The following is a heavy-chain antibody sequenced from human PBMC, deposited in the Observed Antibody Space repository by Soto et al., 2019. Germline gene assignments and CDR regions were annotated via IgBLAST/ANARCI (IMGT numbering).Heavy chain of an antibody. CDR2: VKDGGST. CDR3: ARGQEGIEATH. J-gene: IGHJ4*02. Sequence: QVQLQQWGAGLLKPSETLSLTCTVNGGSLTGYYWSWIRQPPGKGLEWIGEVKDGGSTNYSPSLRGRVSISADTSKNHFSLRLNSVTAADTAVYFCARGQEGIEATHCDQGALVTVSS. V-gene: IGHV4-34*01. CDR1: GGSLTGYY. D-gene: IGHD5-12*01.